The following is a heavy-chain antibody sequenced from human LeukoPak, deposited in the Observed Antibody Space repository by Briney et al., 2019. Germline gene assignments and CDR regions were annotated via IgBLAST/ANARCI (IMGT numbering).Heavy chain of an antibody. V-gene: IGHV4-59*01. CDR3: ARRVQMSSASATSNTWLDP. CDR1: GDSISNYY. Sequence: SETLSPTCTVSGDSISNYYWNWIRQPPGKGLEWIGHIHFSGGTIYNPSLKSRVTISLDSAKNQFSLRLMSVTAADTAVYCCARRVQMSSASATSNTWLDPWGQGTLVSVSP. D-gene: IGHD3-10*01. J-gene: IGHJ5*02. CDR2: IHFSGGT.